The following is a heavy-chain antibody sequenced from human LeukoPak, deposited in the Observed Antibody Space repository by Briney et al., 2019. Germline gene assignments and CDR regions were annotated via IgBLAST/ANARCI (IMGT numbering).Heavy chain of an antibody. J-gene: IGHJ4*02. CDR1: GYTFTGYY. Sequence: ASVKVSCKASGYTFTGYYMHWVRQAPGQGLEWMGIINPSGGSTSYAQKFQGRVTMTRDTSTSTVYMELSSLRSEDTAVYYCAREFYVWGSYPLDWGQGTLVTVSS. D-gene: IGHD3-16*02. CDR3: AREFYVWGSYPLD. V-gene: IGHV1-46*01. CDR2: INPSGGST.